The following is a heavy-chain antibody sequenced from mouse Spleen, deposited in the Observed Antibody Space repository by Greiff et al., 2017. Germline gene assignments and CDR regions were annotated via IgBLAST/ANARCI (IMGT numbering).Heavy chain of an antibody. CDR3: ARDYYDGSYDWYFDV. J-gene: IGHJ1*01. CDR1: GYTFTDYY. CDR2: INPNNGGT. Sequence: EVQLQQSGPELVKPGASVKISCKASGYTFTDYYMNWVKQSHGKSLEWIGDINPNNGGTSYNQKFKGKATLTVDKSSSTAYMELRSLTSEDSAVYYCARDYYDGSYDWYFDVWGAGTTVTVSS. V-gene: IGHV1-26*01. D-gene: IGHD1-1*01.